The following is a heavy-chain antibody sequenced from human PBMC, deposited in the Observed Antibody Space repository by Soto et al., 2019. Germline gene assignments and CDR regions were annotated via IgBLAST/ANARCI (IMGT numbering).Heavy chain of an antibody. V-gene: IGHV1-18*01. Sequence: QVQLVQSGAEVKKPGASVKVSCKASGYTFTSYGISWVRQAPGQGLERMGWISAYNGNTNYAQKLQGRVAITTDTSTSTAYMELRSLGSDATAVYYCASELGGWGDYWGQGTLVTVSS. CDR1: GYTFTSYG. D-gene: IGHD3-16*01. CDR2: ISAYNGNT. J-gene: IGHJ4*02. CDR3: ASELGGWGDY.